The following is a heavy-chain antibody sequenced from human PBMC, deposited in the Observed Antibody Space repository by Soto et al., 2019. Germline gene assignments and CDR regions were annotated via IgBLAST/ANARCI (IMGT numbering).Heavy chain of an antibody. J-gene: IGHJ4*02. V-gene: IGHV1-2*02. CDR2: INPATGGT. CDR1: GYTFTDYF. Sequence: ASVKVSCKASGYTFTDYFIHWVRQAPGQGLEWMGWINPATGGTVYAQNFQGRVTMARDTPVSTVNMELSRLRSGDTALYYCARSTQYSASLEFDYWGQGTRVTVSS. CDR3: ARSTQYSASLEFDY. D-gene: IGHD1-1*01.